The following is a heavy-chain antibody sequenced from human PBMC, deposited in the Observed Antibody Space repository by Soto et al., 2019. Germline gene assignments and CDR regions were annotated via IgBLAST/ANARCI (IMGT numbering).Heavy chain of an antibody. V-gene: IGHV3-74*01. CDR3: ARGATGYGNFDY. CDR2: INGDGSSL. Sequence: GGSLRLSCAASGFTFSSYWMHWVRQTPGKGLVWVSRINGDGSSLYYADSVKGRLTISRDSAKNTLYLQINSLRDEDMGVYYCARGATGYGNFDYWGQGTLVTVSS. D-gene: IGHD5-12*01. CDR1: GFTFSSYW. J-gene: IGHJ4*02.